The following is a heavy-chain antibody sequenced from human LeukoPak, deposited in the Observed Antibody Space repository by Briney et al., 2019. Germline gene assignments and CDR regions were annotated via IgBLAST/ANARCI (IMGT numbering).Heavy chain of an antibody. CDR1: GGSIRSSSYY. V-gene: IGHV4-39*07. D-gene: IGHD3-22*01. CDR2: IYYTGST. J-gene: IGHJ4*02. Sequence: SETLSLTCTVSGGSIRSSSYYWGWIRQPPGKGLEWIGSIYYTGSTYYNPSLKSRVTISVDTSKNQLSLKLNSVTAADTAVYYCARVYYYDSSDYYDTSCFDYWGQGTLVTVSS. CDR3: ARVYYYDSSDYYDTSCFDY.